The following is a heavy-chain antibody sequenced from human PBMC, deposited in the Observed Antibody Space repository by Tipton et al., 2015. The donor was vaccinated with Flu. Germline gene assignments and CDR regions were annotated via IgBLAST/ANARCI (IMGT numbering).Heavy chain of an antibody. J-gene: IGHJ4*02. CDR1: GYTFSNYA. CDR2: ISASNGCT. CDR3: ARREVELDYFDISGYQYYFNY. V-gene: IGHV1-18*01. D-gene: IGHD3-22*01. Sequence: QLVQSGAEVRKPGASVKVSCKASGYTFSNYAIGWVRQAPGQGLEWMGWISASNGCTDYEQKVQDRVTMTTDPSTGTGYMELRSLTSDDTAVYYCARREVELDYFDISGYQYYFNYWGQGTQVTVSS.